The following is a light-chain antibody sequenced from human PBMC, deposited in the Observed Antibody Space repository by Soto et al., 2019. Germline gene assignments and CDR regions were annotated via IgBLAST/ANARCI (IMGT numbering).Light chain of an antibody. Sequence: EIVMTQSPATLSVSPGERATLSCRASQSVNSNLAWYQQKPGQAPRLLIYGASTRATGVPARFSGSGSGTEFTLTVSSLQSEYFAVYFCQQYNNWQTFGQGTKVEIK. V-gene: IGKV3-15*01. J-gene: IGKJ1*01. CDR2: GAS. CDR3: QQYNNWQT. CDR1: QSVNSN.